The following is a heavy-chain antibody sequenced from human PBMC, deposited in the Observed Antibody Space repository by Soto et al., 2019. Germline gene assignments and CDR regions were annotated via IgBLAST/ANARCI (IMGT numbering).Heavy chain of an antibody. V-gene: IGHV4-31*03. D-gene: IGHD3-22*01. J-gene: IGHJ3*02. Sequence: QVQLQESGPGLVKPSQTLSLTCTVSGGSISSGGYYWSWIRQHPGKGLEWIGYIYYSGSTYYNPSLKSRVTISVDTSNNQFSLKLSSVTAADTAVYYCARDRGSSGYSDDAFDIWGQGTMVTVSS. CDR1: GGSISSGGYY. CDR3: ARDRGSSGYSDDAFDI. CDR2: IYYSGST.